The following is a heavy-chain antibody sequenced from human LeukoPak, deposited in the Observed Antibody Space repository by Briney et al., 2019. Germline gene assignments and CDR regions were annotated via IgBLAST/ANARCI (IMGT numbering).Heavy chain of an antibody. Sequence: SETLSLTCTVSGGSISSYYWSWIRQPPGKGLEWIGYIYYSGSTNYNPSLQSRVTISVDTSKNQFSLKLNSVTAADTAVYYCARGKEGYGYWGQGTLVTVSS. CDR3: ARGKEGYGY. D-gene: IGHD1-1*01. CDR1: GGSISSYY. V-gene: IGHV4-59*01. CDR2: IYYSGST. J-gene: IGHJ4*02.